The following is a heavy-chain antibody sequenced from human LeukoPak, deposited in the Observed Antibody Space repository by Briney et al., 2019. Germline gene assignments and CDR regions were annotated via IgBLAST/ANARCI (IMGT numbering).Heavy chain of an antibody. Sequence: GGSLRLSCAASGFTFSSYSMNWVRQAPGKGLEWVSSISSSSSYIYYADSVKGRFTISRDNAKNSLYLQMNSLRAEDTAVCYCARDMRRQWLVRPLFGYWGQGTLVTVSS. CDR1: GFTFSSYS. CDR3: ARDMRRQWLVRPLFGY. D-gene: IGHD6-19*01. CDR2: ISSSSSYI. V-gene: IGHV3-21*01. J-gene: IGHJ4*02.